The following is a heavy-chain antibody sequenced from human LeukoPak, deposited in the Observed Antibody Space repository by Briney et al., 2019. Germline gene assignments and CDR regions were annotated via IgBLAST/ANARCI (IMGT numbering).Heavy chain of an antibody. J-gene: IGHJ4*02. D-gene: IGHD5-18*01. Sequence: SETLSLTCTASGGSISGYYLSWVRQPPGKGLEWIGYISDGGSYSYNPSLKNRGTMSVDTSKRQFSVNLTSVTAADTAVYYCAGAQRGYTHGYLGGGYFDYWGQGTLVTVSS. CDR1: GGSISGYY. CDR3: AGAQRGYTHGYLGGGYFDY. V-gene: IGHV4-59*12. CDR2: ISDGGSY.